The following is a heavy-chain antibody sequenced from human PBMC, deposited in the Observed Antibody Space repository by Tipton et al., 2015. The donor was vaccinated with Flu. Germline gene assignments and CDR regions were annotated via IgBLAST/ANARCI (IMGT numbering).Heavy chain of an antibody. D-gene: IGHD5-18*01. Sequence: TLSLTCTVSGDSISTGGFYWSWIRQHPGKGLEWIGYIHYRGNTYYSPSLKGRVIISVDTSKNQFSLKLSSVTAADTAMYFCASAEVDTDVVMVDYWGQGTLVTVSS. V-gene: IGHV4-31*03. CDR1: GDSISTGGFY. CDR2: IHYRGNT. CDR3: ASAEVDTDVVMVDY. J-gene: IGHJ4*02.